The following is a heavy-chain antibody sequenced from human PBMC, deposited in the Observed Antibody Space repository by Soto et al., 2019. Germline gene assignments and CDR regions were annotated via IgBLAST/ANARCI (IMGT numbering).Heavy chain of an antibody. CDR2: IKEDGSEK. CDR1: GFSFSSIW. J-gene: IGHJ4*02. Sequence: GGSLRLSCVASGFSFSSIWMTWVRQAPGKGLEWVANIKEDGSEKFYVDSVKGRFTISRDNAKNSLYLQMNGLRVEDTAVYYCARYVRNPADWGQGALVTVSS. CDR3: ARYVRNPAD. D-gene: IGHD2-15*01. V-gene: IGHV3-7*01.